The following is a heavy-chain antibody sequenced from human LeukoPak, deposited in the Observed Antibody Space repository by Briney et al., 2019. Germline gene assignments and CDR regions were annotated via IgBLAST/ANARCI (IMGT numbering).Heavy chain of an antibody. V-gene: IGHV3-21*04. D-gene: IGHD6-13*01. CDR2: ISSGSTYM. CDR3: AKARAGDITAAFNY. CDR1: GFTFSSYS. Sequence: PGGSLRLSCAASGFTFSSYSMNWVRQAPGKGLEWVSSISSGSTYMYYADSVKGRFTISRDNSENTLNLQMNSLRAEDTAIYYCAKARAGDITAAFNYWGQGTLVTVSS. J-gene: IGHJ4*02.